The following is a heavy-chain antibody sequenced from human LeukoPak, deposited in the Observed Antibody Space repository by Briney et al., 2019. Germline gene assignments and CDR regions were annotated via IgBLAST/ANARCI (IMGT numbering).Heavy chain of an antibody. CDR2: ISYDGSNK. CDR3: AKVRKLLALGELSSFDY. V-gene: IGHV3-30*18. Sequence: GGSLRLSCAASGFTFSSYAMSWVRQAPGKGLEWVAVISYDGSNKYYADSVKGRFTISRDNSKNTLYLQMNSLRAEDTAVYYCAKVRKLLALGELSSFDYWAREPWSPSPQ. CDR1: GFTFSSYA. J-gene: IGHJ4*02. D-gene: IGHD3-16*02.